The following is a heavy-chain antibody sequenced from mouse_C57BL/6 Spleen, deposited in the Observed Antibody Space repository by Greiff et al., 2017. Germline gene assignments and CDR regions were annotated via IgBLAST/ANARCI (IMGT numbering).Heavy chain of an antibody. V-gene: IGHV1-39*01. CDR2: INPNYGTT. Sequence: VQLQQSGPELVKPGASVKISCKASGYSFTDYNMNWVKQSNGKSLEWIGVINPNYGTTSYNQKFKGKATLTVDQSSSTAYMQLNSLTSEHSAVDYCARAVYGYDEKYFDYWGQGTTLTVSS. J-gene: IGHJ2*01. CDR1: GYSFTDYN. CDR3: ARAVYGYDEKYFDY. D-gene: IGHD2-2*01.